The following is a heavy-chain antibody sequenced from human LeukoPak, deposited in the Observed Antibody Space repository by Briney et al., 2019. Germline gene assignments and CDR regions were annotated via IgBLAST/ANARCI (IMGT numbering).Heavy chain of an antibody. J-gene: IGHJ4*02. D-gene: IGHD5-12*01. CDR2: INNDGSTT. V-gene: IGHV3-74*01. CDR1: GFTFSSYW. CDR3: TREEGSGYLPNDY. Sequence: PGGSLRLSCAASGFTFSSYWMHWVRQAPGKGLVWVSRINNDGSTTTYADSVKGRFTISRDNAKNTLLLQMNSLRAEDTAVYYCTREEGSGYLPNDYWGQGTLVTVSS.